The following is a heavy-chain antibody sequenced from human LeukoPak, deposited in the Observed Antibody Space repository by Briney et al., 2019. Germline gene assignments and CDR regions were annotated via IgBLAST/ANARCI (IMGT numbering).Heavy chain of an antibody. V-gene: IGHV1-8*01. J-gene: IGHJ5*02. CDR3: ARGDSSGYYYVNWFDP. CDR2: MNPNSGNT. Sequence: ASVKVSCKASGYTFTSYDINWVRQATGQGLEWMGWMNPNSGNTGYAQKFQGRVTMTRNTSISTAYMELSSLRSEDTAVYYCARGDSSGYYYVNWFDPWGQGTLVTVSS. D-gene: IGHD3-22*01. CDR1: GYTFTSYD.